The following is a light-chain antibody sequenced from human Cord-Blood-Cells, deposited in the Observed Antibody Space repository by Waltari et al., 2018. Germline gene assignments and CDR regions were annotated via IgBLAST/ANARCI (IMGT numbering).Light chain of an antibody. Sequence: QSALTQPASVSGSPGQSITIPSTGTSSDVGGYHYVSWYQQHPGKAPQLMIYDVSNRPSGVSSRFSGSKSGNTASLSISGLQAEDEADYYCSSYTSSSTRVFGGGTKLTVL. V-gene: IGLV2-14*01. CDR2: DVS. CDR3: SSYTSSSTRV. CDR1: SSDVGGYHY. J-gene: IGLJ3*02.